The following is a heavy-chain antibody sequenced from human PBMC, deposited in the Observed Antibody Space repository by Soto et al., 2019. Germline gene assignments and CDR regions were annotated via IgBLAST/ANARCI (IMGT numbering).Heavy chain of an antibody. J-gene: IGHJ5*02. CDR3: VRGTSRIAVVQSGATDKYYLCT. V-gene: IGHV4-34*01. Sequence: PSVTLSLTCAVYGGSFSGYYWSWIRQPPGKGLEWIGEINHSGNTNYNPSLKCRVTILVDTSKNQFSLNLNSVTAADTAVHYCVRGTSRIAVVQSGATDKYYLCTWGQGTLVTASS. CDR1: GGSFSGYY. D-gene: IGHD3-22*01. CDR2: INHSGNT.